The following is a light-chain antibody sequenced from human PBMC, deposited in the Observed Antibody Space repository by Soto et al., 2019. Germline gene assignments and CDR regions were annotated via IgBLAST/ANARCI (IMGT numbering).Light chain of an antibody. CDR2: EVS. CDR1: SSDVGGYNY. Sequence: QSALTQPPSASGSPGQSVTISCTGTSSDVGGYNYVSWYQQHPAKAPKLMIYEVSKRPSGVPDRFSGSKSGNTASLTVSGLQAEDEADSYCSSYAGSNNFVFGTGTKVTVL. V-gene: IGLV2-8*01. CDR3: SSYAGSNNFV. J-gene: IGLJ1*01.